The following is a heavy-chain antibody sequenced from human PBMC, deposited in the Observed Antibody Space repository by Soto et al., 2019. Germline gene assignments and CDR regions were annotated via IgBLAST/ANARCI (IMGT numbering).Heavy chain of an antibody. V-gene: IGHV1-2*02. D-gene: IGHD4-17*01. J-gene: IGHJ5*02. CDR2: INPHSGAT. CDR3: ERDVLDYGDSYWFDP. CDR1: GYTFTGYY. Sequence: GASVKVSCKASGYTFTGYYMHWVRQAPGQGLEWLGWINPHSGATNYAQKFLGRVTMSADTSASTAYMDLARLKTDDTAVYYCERDVLDYGDSYWFDPWGQGTLVTVSS.